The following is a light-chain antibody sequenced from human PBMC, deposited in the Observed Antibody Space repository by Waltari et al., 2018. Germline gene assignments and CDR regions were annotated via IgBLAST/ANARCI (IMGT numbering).Light chain of an antibody. V-gene: IGLV2-14*01. Sequence: QSALTQVAAVSGAPGQSITISCTGTSDDIGNYNYVYWFQQNPGKAPKFIINEVSNRPSWVSERFSGSKSGDTASLTISGLQAEDEAHYYCISYTSANTWVFGGGTKLTVL. CDR1: SDDIGNYNY. CDR2: EVS. CDR3: ISYTSANTWV. J-gene: IGLJ3*02.